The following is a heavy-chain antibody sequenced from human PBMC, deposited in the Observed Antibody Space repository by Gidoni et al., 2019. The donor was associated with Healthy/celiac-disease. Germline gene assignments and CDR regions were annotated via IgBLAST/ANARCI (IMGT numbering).Heavy chain of an antibody. CDR2: IWYDGSNK. D-gene: IGHD2-21*02. Sequence: QVQLVPSGGGVVPPWRSLRLPSAASGFTFSSYGMHWVRQAPGKGLGWVAIIWYDGSNKDYAEAVKGRFTISRDNSKNTLYLQRNSLRAEDKAVYYCARDLAGGNSRGAFDIWGQGTMVTVSS. V-gene: IGHV3-33*01. J-gene: IGHJ3*02. CDR1: GFTFSSYG. CDR3: ARDLAGGNSRGAFDI.